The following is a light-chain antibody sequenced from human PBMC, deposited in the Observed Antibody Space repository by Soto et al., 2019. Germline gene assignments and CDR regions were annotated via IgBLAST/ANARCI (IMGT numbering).Light chain of an antibody. Sequence: QSALTQPASVSGSPGQSITISCTGTSSDVGGYNYVSWYQQHAGKAPKLMIYEVSNRPSGVSNRFSASKSGNTASLTISGLQAEDEADYHCSSYTSSSTLVFGTGTKVTVL. CDR3: SSYTSSSTLV. V-gene: IGLV2-14*01. CDR2: EVS. J-gene: IGLJ1*01. CDR1: SSDVGGYNY.